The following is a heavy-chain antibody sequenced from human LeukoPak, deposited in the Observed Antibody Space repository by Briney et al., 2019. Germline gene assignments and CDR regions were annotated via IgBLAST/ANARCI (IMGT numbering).Heavy chain of an antibody. J-gene: IGHJ4*02. CDR2: IWNDGSDK. D-gene: IGHD4-11*01. Sequence: GGSLRLSCATSGFTFSHYGMHWVRQALGKGLEWVAVIWNDGSDKYYGDSVKGRFTISRDNSKKTVYLQMNSLRVEDTAVYYCAKDAQRGFDYSNSLESWGQGALVTVSS. CDR3: AKDAQRGFDYSNSLES. CDR1: GFTFSHYG. V-gene: IGHV3-33*06.